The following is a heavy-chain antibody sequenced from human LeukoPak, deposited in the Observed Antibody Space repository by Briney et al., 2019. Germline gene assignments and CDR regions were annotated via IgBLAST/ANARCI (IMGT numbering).Heavy chain of an antibody. CDR2: IGYGRNKE. J-gene: IGHJ3*02. CDR3: AKSRAPTADPDAFDI. Sequence: IGYGRNKEYYADSVKGRFTISRDNSKQSLYLQLNRLKTEDTAVYYCAKSRAPTADPDAFDIWGQGTMVTVSS. V-gene: IGHV3-30*02. D-gene: IGHD1-14*01.